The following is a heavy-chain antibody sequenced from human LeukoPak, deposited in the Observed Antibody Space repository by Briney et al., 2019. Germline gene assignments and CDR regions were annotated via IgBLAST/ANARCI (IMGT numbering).Heavy chain of an antibody. J-gene: IGHJ4*02. CDR1: GGSISSSGYY. CDR2: LFYSGST. D-gene: IGHD6-13*01. Sequence: SETLSLTCTVSGGSISSSGYYWGWIRQPPGKGLDWIGNLFYSGSTYYNPSLKSRVTISVDTSTNQFSLKLTSVIAADTAVYYCARVGISWPHYYFDYWGQGTLVTVSS. V-gene: IGHV4-39*01. CDR3: ARVGISWPHYYFDY.